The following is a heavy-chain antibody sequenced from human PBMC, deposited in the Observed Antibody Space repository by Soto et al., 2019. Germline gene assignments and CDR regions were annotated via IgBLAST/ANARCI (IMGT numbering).Heavy chain of an antibody. Sequence: ASVKVSCKASGYTFTSYGMSWVRQATGQGLEWMGWISAYNGNTNYAQKLQGRVTMTTDTSTSTAYMELRSLRSDDTAVYYCARDVDCSGGSCYRMNWFDPWGQGTLVTVSS. CDR2: ISAYNGNT. CDR1: GYTFTSYG. CDR3: ARDVDCSGGSCYRMNWFDP. V-gene: IGHV1-18*01. D-gene: IGHD2-15*01. J-gene: IGHJ5*02.